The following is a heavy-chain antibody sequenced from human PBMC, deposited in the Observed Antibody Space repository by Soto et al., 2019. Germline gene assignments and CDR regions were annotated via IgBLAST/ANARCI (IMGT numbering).Heavy chain of an antibody. CDR1: GGSISSGGYY. Sequence: QVQLQESGPGLVKPSQTLSLTCTVSGGSISSGGYYWSWIRQHPGKGLEWIGYIYYSGSTYYNPSRESRVTIAVDTSKNQCSLKLSSVTAADTAVYYGARAAHYGSPFRWFDPWGQGTLVTVSA. CDR2: IYYSGST. CDR3: ARAAHYGSPFRWFDP. D-gene: IGHD6-13*01. J-gene: IGHJ5*02. V-gene: IGHV4-31*03.